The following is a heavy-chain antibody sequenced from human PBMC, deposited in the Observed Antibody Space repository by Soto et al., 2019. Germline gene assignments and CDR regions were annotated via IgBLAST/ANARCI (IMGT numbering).Heavy chain of an antibody. D-gene: IGHD2-2*01. V-gene: IGHV3-23*01. J-gene: IGHJ4*02. Sequence: GGSLRLSCAASGFTFSGYAMSWVRQAPGKGLEWVSAISGSGGSTYYADSVKGRFTISRGNSKNTLYLQMNSLRAEDTAVYYCAKREDIVAVPAANYYFDYWGQGTLVTVYS. CDR3: AKREDIVAVPAANYYFDY. CDR1: GFTFSGYA. CDR2: ISGSGGST.